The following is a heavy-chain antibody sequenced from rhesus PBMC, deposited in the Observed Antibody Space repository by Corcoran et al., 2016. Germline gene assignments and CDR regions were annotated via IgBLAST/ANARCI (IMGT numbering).Heavy chain of an antibody. CDR3: ARSGYGSGGVY. CDR1: GASLSSYW. CDR2: INGNSGNS. D-gene: IGHD4-4*01. V-gene: IGHV4-80*01. J-gene: IGHJ4*01. Sequence: QVQLQESGPGLVKPSETLSLTRAVSGASLSSYWWSWIRQPPGKGLEWIGEINGNSGNSYYNPSLKSRVTISKDASKNQFSLKLSSVTAADTAVYYCARSGYGSGGVYWGQGVLVTVSS.